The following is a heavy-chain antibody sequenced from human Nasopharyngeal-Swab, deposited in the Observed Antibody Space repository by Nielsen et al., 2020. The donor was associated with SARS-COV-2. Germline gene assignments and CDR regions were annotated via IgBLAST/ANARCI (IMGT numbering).Heavy chain of an antibody. CDR3: ARDDTIYDYVWGSYRPYAFDI. CDR1: GYTLTELS. V-gene: IGHV1-24*01. D-gene: IGHD3-16*02. Sequence: ASVKVSCKVSGYTLTELSMHWVRQAPGKGLEWMGGFDPEDGETIYAQKFQGRVTMTTDTSTSTAYMELRSLRSDDTAVYYCARDDTIYDYVWGSYRPYAFDIWGQGTMVTVSS. J-gene: IGHJ3*02. CDR2: FDPEDGET.